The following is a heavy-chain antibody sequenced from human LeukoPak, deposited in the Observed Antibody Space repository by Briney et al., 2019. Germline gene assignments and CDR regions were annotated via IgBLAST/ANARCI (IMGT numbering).Heavy chain of an antibody. CDR1: GYTFTAYY. J-gene: IGHJ4*02. CDR2: INPNSGGT. Sequence: GASVKVSSKASGYTFTAYYMHWVRQAPGQGLEWMGWINPNSGGTNYAQKFQGRVTMTRDTSISTAYMELSRLRSDDTAVYYCASINEDTAMENYWGQGTLVTVSS. CDR3: ASINEDTAMENY. V-gene: IGHV1-2*02. D-gene: IGHD5-18*01.